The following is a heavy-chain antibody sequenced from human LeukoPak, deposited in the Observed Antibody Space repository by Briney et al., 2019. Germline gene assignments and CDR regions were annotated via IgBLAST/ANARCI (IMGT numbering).Heavy chain of an antibody. CDR3: ARAPGGYCSSTSCSLLGYYYMDV. Sequence: GGSLRLSCAASGFTFSSYAMHWVCQAPGKGLEWVAVISYDGSNKYYADSVKGRFTISRDNSKNTLYLQMNSLRAEDTAVYYCARAPGGYCSSTSCSLLGYYYMDVWGKGTTVTVSS. CDR1: GFTFSSYA. J-gene: IGHJ6*03. D-gene: IGHD2-2*01. CDR2: ISYDGSNK. V-gene: IGHV3-30*04.